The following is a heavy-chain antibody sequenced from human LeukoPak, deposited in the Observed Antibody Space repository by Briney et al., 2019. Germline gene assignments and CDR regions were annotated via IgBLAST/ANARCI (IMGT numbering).Heavy chain of an antibody. Sequence: PGGPLRLSCAASGFTFSSYSMNWVRQAPGKGLEWVSSNSSSSSYIYYADSVKGRFTISRDNAKNSLYLQMNSLRAEDTAVYYCARDGYGDYYFDYWGQGTLVTVSS. CDR3: ARDGYGDYYFDY. CDR1: GFTFSSYS. V-gene: IGHV3-21*01. J-gene: IGHJ4*02. CDR2: NSSSSSYI. D-gene: IGHD4-17*01.